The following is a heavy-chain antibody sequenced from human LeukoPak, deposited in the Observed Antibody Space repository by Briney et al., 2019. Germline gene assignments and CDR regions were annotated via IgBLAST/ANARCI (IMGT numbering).Heavy chain of an antibody. CDR1: GGSISSSSYY. Sequence: SETLSLTCTVSGGSISSSSYYWGWIRQPPGKWLEWIGSIYYSGSTYYNPSLKSRVTISVDTSKNQFSLKLSSVTAADTAVYYCARHILPDYWGQGTLVTVSS. CDR3: ARHILPDY. V-gene: IGHV4-39*01. CDR2: IYYSGST. J-gene: IGHJ4*02.